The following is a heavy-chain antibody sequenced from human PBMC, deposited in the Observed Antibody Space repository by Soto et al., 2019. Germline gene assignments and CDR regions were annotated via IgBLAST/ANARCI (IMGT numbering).Heavy chain of an antibody. CDR1: GGTFSSYP. V-gene: IGHV1-69*04. CDR3: AREESSSSWTLLAY. J-gene: IGHJ4*02. Sequence: QVQLVQSGAEVKKPGSSVKVSCKASGGTFSSYPITWVRQAPGQGLEWMGRIIPLLDIANYAQKFQGRVTITADKSTSTAYMDLSSLRSEDTAVYYCAREESSSSWTLLAYWGQGTLVTVSS. CDR2: IIPLLDIA. D-gene: IGHD6-13*01.